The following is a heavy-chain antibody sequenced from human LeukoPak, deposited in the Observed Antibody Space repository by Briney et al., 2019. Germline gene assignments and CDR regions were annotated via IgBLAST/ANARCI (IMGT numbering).Heavy chain of an antibody. D-gene: IGHD1/OR15-1a*01. CDR1: GFTFSSYA. CDR3: ARGGGRLTGTGTDY. V-gene: IGHV3-23*01. Sequence: GSLRLSCAASGFTFSSYAMSWVRQAPGKGLEWVSAISGSGGSTYYADSVKGRFTISRDNSKNTLYLQMNSLRAEDTAVHYCARGGGRLTGTGTDYRGQGTLGTVPS. J-gene: IGHJ4*02. CDR2: ISGSGGST.